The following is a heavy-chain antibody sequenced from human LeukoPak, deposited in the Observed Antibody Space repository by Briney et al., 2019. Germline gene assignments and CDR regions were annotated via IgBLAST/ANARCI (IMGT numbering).Heavy chain of an antibody. V-gene: IGHV1-69*13. J-gene: IGHJ6*03. D-gene: IGHD5-18*01. Sequence: ASVKVSCKASGGTFSSYAISWVRQAPGQGLEWMGGIIPIFGTANYAQKFQGRVTITADESTSTAYMELSSLRSEDTAVYYCVRGYSPMARDYYYCMDVWGKGTTVTISS. CDR3: VRGYSPMARDYYYCMDV. CDR1: GGTFSSYA. CDR2: IIPIFGTA.